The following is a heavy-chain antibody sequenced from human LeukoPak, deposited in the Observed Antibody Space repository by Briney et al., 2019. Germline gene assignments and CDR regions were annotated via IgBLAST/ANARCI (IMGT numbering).Heavy chain of an antibody. CDR3: ARDLYGSGSYFGY. J-gene: IGHJ4*02. D-gene: IGHD3-10*01. V-gene: IGHV4-59*01. CDR1: GGSISSYY. Sequence: PSETLSLTCTVSGGSISSYYWSWIRQPPGKGLEWIGYIYYSGSTNYNPSLKSRVTISVDTSKNQSSPKLSSVTAADTAVYYCARDLYGSGSYFGYWGQGTLVTVSS. CDR2: IYYSGST.